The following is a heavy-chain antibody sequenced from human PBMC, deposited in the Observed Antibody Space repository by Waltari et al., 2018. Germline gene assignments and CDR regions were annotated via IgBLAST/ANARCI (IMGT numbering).Heavy chain of an antibody. Sequence: ELQLLESGGGLVQPGGSLRLSCAASGFTLSTYAMTWVSQAPERGRVGFSIVHGMSRITSTADSVTGRFTIVRDKSTNTLYLQMNSLRAEDTAVYYCAIGPWDSPHLFDPWGQGTLVTVSS. D-gene: IGHD1-26*01. V-gene: IGHV3-23*01. J-gene: IGHJ5*02. CDR2: VHGMSRIT. CDR3: AIGPWDSPHLFDP. CDR1: GFTLSTYA.